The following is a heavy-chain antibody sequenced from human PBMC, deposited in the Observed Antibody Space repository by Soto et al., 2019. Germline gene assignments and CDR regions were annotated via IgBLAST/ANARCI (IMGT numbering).Heavy chain of an antibody. Sequence: GESLKISCKGSGYSFTSYWLAWVRQMPWKGLEWMGIIYPGDSETSYSPSFQGQVTISSDKSISTAYLQWSSLKASDTAMYYCARLKLEMDKFPPGAFDIWXQGTMLTVSS. CDR2: IYPGDSET. D-gene: IGHD1-1*01. CDR3: ARLKLEMDKFPPGAFDI. J-gene: IGHJ3*02. V-gene: IGHV5-51*01. CDR1: GYSFTSYW.